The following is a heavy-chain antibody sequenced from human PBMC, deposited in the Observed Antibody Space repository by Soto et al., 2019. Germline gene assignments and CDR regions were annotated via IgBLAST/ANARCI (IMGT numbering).Heavy chain of an antibody. CDR2: INHSGST. J-gene: IGHJ4*02. CDR1: GGSFSGYY. Sequence: SETLSLTCAVYGGSFSGYYWSWIRQPPGKGLEWIGEINHSGSTNYNPSLKSRVTISVDTSKNQFSLKLSSVTAADTAVYYCARTGYFVPFDYWGQGTLVTVSS. D-gene: IGHD3-22*01. V-gene: IGHV4-34*01. CDR3: ARTGYFVPFDY.